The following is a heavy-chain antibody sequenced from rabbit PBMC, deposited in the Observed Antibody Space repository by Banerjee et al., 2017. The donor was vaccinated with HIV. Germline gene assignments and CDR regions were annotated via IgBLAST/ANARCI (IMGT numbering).Heavy chain of an antibody. CDR3: ARVGYTYGDGGDGYSKWGL. CDR1: GFDFSNYG. J-gene: IGHJ4*01. V-gene: IGHV1S47*01. Sequence: QEQLVESGGGLVQPGGSLKLSCKGSGFDFSNYGMSWVRQAPGKGLEWIGYIDGVFGTTYYASWVNGRFTISGHDAQNTLYLQLNSLTAADTATYFCARVGYTYGDGGDGYSKWGLWGQGTLVTVS. CDR2: IDGVFGTT. D-gene: IGHD6-1*01.